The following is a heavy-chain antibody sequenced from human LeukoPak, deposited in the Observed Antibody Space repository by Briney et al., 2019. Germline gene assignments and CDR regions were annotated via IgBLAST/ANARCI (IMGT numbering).Heavy chain of an antibody. CDR2: ISGSGGST. CDR1: GFTFSSYA. D-gene: IGHD5-18*01. Sequence: GGSLRLSCAASGFTFSSYAMSWVRQAPGKGLEWASAISGSGGSTYYADSVKGRFTISRDNSKNTLYLQVNSLRAEDTAVYYCAREVDTAMVGLDYWGQGTLVTVSS. CDR3: AREVDTAMVGLDY. J-gene: IGHJ4*02. V-gene: IGHV3-23*01.